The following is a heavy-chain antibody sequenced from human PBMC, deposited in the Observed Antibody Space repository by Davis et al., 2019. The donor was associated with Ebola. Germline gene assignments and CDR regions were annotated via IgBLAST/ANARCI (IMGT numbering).Heavy chain of an antibody. V-gene: IGHV1-46*01. D-gene: IGHD6-19*01. CDR3: ARALSGGWLYNWFDP. J-gene: IGHJ5*02. Sequence: ASVKVSCKASGYTFTSYYMHWVRQAPGQGLEWMGIINPSGGSTSYAQKFQGRVTMTRDTSTSTVYMELSSLRSEDTAVYYCARALSGGWLYNWFDPWGQGTLVTVSS. CDR2: INPSGGST. CDR1: GYTFTSYY.